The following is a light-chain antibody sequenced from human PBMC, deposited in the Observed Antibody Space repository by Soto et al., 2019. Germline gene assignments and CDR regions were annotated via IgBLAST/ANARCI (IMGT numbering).Light chain of an antibody. CDR3: QQYNNWPPWT. CDR1: QSVNRN. Sequence: IVMTQSPATLSVSQGERASLSCRAGQSVNRNLAWYQQKPVQAPRLLIFGPSTRATGIPARFSGSGSGTEFTLTISSLQSEDFAVYYCQQYNNWPPWTFGQGTKVDIK. V-gene: IGKV3-15*01. J-gene: IGKJ1*01. CDR2: GPS.